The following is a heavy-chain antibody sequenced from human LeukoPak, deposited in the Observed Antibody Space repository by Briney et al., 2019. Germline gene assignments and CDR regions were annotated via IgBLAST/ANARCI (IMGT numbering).Heavy chain of an antibody. D-gene: IGHD1-26*01. CDR3: AKDKGRISGKYYFDY. V-gene: IGHV3-30*02. CDR2: IWYDGSNN. Sequence: GCSLRLSCAASGFTFSDYAIHWLRQAPGKGLEGVGFIWYDGSNNYHVDSVKGRFTISRDNSNNMVYLQLNSLRSEDPAVYYCAKDKGRISGKYYFDYWGQGDLVTVPS. CDR1: GFTFSDYA. J-gene: IGHJ4*02.